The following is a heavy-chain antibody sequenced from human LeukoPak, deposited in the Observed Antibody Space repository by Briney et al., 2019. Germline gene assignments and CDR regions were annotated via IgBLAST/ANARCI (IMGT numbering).Heavy chain of an antibody. V-gene: IGHV3-23*01. D-gene: IGHD3-22*01. Sequence: GSLRLSCAASGFTFSSYAMSWVRQAPGKGLEWVSAISGSGDSTYYADSVKGRFTISRDNSKNTLYLQMNSLRAEDTAVYYCAKTGATYYDSSGDDYWGQGTLVTVSS. CDR2: ISGSGDST. CDR1: GFTFSSYA. CDR3: AKTGATYYDSSGDDY. J-gene: IGHJ4*02.